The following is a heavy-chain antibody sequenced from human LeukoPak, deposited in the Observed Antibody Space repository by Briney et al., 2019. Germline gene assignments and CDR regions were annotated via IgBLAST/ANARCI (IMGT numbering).Heavy chain of an antibody. D-gene: IGHD6-19*01. Sequence: SETLSLTCTVSGGSISNYYWGWIRQPPGKGLEYIGYIFYSGNTNYNPSLQSRVTISVDTSKNQFSLKLTSVTAADTAVYYRASGWNDAFDIWGQGTMVTVSS. CDR1: GGSISNYY. V-gene: IGHV4-59*01. J-gene: IGHJ3*02. CDR3: ASGWNDAFDI. CDR2: IFYSGNT.